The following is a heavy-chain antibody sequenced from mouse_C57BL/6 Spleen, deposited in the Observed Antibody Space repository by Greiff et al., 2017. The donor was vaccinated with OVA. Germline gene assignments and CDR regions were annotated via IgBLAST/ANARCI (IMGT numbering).Heavy chain of an antibody. Sequence: VKLLESGAELVMPGASVKLSCKASGYTFTSYWMHWVKQRPGQGLEWIGEIDPSDSYTNYNQKFKGKSTLTVDKSSSTAYMQLSSLTSEDSAVYYCAREETAQATWAYWGQGTLVTVSA. D-gene: IGHD3-2*02. V-gene: IGHV1-69*01. CDR3: AREETAQATWAY. CDR2: IDPSDSYT. CDR1: GYTFTSYW. J-gene: IGHJ3*01.